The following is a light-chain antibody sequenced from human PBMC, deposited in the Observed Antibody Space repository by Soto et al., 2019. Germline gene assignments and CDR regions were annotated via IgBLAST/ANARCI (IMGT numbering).Light chain of an antibody. Sequence: QSAVTLPRLVSVSPGQSVTLSCTCNSSHVGGYNYVSWYQQHPGKAPKLMIYDVSKRPSGVPDRFPGSKSGNTASLTISGLQAEDEADYYCCSYAGSYTYVFGTGTKVTVL. J-gene: IGLJ1*01. V-gene: IGLV2-11*01. CDR2: DVS. CDR1: SSHVGGYNY. CDR3: CSYAGSYTYV.